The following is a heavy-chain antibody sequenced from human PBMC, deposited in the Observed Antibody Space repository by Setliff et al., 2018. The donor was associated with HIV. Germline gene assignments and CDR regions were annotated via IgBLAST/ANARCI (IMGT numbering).Heavy chain of an antibody. CDR1: GGTFSSYA. CDR2: IIPIFGTA. Sequence: SVKVSCKASGGTFSSYAISWVRQAPGQGLEWMGGIIPIFGTANYAQKFQGRVTITTDESTSTAYMELSSLRSEDTAVYYCARDWELRTIGWEARFDYWGQGTLVTVSS. CDR3: ARDWELRTIGWEARFDY. V-gene: IGHV1-69*05. D-gene: IGHD3-10*01. J-gene: IGHJ4*02.